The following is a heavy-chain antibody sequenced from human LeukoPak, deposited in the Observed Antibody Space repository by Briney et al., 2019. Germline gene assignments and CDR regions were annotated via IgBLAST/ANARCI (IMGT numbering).Heavy chain of an antibody. J-gene: IGHJ4*02. D-gene: IGHD3-16*01. CDR3: ARTSPTSHFDF. Sequence: GGSLRLSCVASGFTFTTYWMHWVRQAPGKGLVWVSRTSGDGSNSNYADSVKGRFTISRDNARNTLYLQMNGLRAEDTALYYCARTSPTSHFDFWGQGTLVTVSS. CDR1: GFTFTTYW. CDR2: TSGDGSNS. V-gene: IGHV3-74*01.